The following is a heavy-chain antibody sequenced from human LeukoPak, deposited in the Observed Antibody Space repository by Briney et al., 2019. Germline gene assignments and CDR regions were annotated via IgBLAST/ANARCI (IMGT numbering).Heavy chain of an antibody. CDR1: GYTFTGYY. CDR2: INPNSGGT. Sequence: ASVNVSCKASGYTFTGYYMHWVRQAPGQGLEWMGWINPNSGGTNYAQKFQGWVTMTRDTSISTAYMELSRLRSDDTAVYYCARLSAAAGTLAGFDPWGQGTLVTVSS. J-gene: IGHJ5*02. V-gene: IGHV1-2*04. D-gene: IGHD6-13*01. CDR3: ARLSAAAGTLAGFDP.